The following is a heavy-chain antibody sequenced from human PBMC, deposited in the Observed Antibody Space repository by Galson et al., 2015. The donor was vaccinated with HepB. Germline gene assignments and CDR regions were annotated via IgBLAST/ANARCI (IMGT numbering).Heavy chain of an antibody. CDR2: ISAYNGNT. Sequence: SVKVSCKASGYTFTSYGISWVRQAPGQGLEWMGWISAYNGNTNYAQKLQGRVAMTTDTSASTAYMELRSLRSDDTAVYYCARVVSGRYCSSTSCYAGGWFDPWGQGTLVTVSS. D-gene: IGHD2-2*01. CDR3: ARVVSGRYCSSTSCYAGGWFDP. V-gene: IGHV1-18*04. CDR1: GYTFTSYG. J-gene: IGHJ5*02.